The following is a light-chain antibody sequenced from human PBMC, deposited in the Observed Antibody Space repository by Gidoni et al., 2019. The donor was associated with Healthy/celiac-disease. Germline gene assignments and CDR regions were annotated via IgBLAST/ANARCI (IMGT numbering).Light chain of an antibody. V-gene: IGKV3-20*01. Sequence: EIVLTHPPGTLSLSPGERATLSCRASQSVSSSYLAWYQQKPGQAPRLLIYGASSRATGIPDRFSGSGSGTDFTLTISRLEPEDFAVYYCQQYGSSPLFTFGPGTKVDI. CDR2: GAS. CDR1: QSVSSSY. CDR3: QQYGSSPLFT. J-gene: IGKJ3*01.